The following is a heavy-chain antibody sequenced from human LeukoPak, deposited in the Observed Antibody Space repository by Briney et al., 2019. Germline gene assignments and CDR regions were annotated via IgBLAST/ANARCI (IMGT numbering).Heavy chain of an antibody. CDR3: ARGPHYYDKSVAFVI. Sequence: GGSLRLSCAASGFTFSSYWMHWVRQAPGKGLVWVSRINSDGSSTSYADSVKGRFTISRDNAKNTLYLQMNSLRAEDTAVYYCARGPHYYDKSVAFVIWGQGTMVTVSS. V-gene: IGHV3-74*01. CDR1: GFTFSSYW. D-gene: IGHD3-22*01. J-gene: IGHJ3*02. CDR2: INSDGSST.